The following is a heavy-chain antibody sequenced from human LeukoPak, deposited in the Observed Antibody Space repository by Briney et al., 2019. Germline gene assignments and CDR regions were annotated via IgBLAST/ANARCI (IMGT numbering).Heavy chain of an antibody. CDR1: GYSFTSYW. V-gene: IGHV5-51*01. D-gene: IGHD6-13*01. Sequence: GESLKISCKGSGYSFTSYWIGWVRQMPGKGLEWMGIIYPGDSDTRYSPSFQGQVTISADKSISTAYLQWSSLKASDTAVYYCARQGSSWSNWFDPWGQGTLVTVSS. CDR2: IYPGDSDT. J-gene: IGHJ5*02. CDR3: ARQGSSWSNWFDP.